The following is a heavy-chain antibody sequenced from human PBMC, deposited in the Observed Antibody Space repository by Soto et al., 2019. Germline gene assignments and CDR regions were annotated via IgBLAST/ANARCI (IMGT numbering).Heavy chain of an antibody. J-gene: IGHJ6*02. D-gene: IGHD2-8*01. CDR3: AKPRGAMIYAISVCGMDV. V-gene: IGHV3-23*01. CDR2: ISGSGDST. CDR1: GFSFSSFA. Sequence: EVQLLESGGGFIHPGGSLRLSCAASGFSFSSFAMNWVRQAPGKGLEWVSIISGSGDSTFYADSVKGRFTISRDNSKSTLYLQINSRKAEDTAVYYCAKPRGAMIYAISVCGMDVWGQGTTVTVSS.